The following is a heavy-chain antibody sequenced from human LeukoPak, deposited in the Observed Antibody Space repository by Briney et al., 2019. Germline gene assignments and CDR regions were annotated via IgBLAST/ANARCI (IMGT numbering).Heavy chain of an antibody. CDR3: ARARSSSWYTGEEDWFDP. J-gene: IGHJ5*02. CDR2: IYYSGST. CDR1: GGSISSSSYY. D-gene: IGHD6-13*01. Sequence: PSETLSLTCTVSGGSISSSSYYWGWIRQPPGKGLEWIGSIYYSGSTYYNPSLKSRVTISVDTSKNQFSLKLSSVTAADTAVYYCARARSSSWYTGEEDWFDPWGQGTLVTVSS. V-gene: IGHV4-39*07.